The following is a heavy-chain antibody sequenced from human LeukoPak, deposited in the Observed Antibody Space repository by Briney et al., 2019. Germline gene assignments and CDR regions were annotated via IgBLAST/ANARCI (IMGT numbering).Heavy chain of an antibody. CDR1: GYTFTSYA. D-gene: IGHD2-2*01. CDR2: INAGNGNT. Sequence: GASVKVSCKASGYTFTSYALHWVRQAPGQRLEWMGWINAGNGNTKYSQKFPGRVTITRDTSASTAYMELSSLRSEDTAVYYCARVVPAALGTSGAFDIWGQGTMVTVSS. V-gene: IGHV1-3*01. CDR3: ARVVPAALGTSGAFDI. J-gene: IGHJ3*02.